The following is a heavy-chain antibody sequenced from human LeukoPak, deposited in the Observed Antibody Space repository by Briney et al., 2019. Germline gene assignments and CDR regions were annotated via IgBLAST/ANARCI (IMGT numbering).Heavy chain of an antibody. CDR2: IKSKTDGGTT. D-gene: IGHD2/OR15-2a*01. CDR1: GFTFSNAW. Sequence: PGGSLRLSCAASGFTFSNAWMSWVRQAPGKGREWGGRIKSKTDGGTTDYAAPVKGRFTISRDDSKNTLYLQMNSLKTEDTAVYYCTRLISRDVWGQGTTVTVSS. V-gene: IGHV3-15*01. CDR3: TRLISRDV. J-gene: IGHJ6*02.